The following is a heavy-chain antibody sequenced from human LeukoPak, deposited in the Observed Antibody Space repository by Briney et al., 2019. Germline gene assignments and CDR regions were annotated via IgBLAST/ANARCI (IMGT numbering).Heavy chain of an antibody. D-gene: IGHD5-12*01. CDR1: GFTFSSYW. CDR2: IKHDGSEA. Sequence: GGSLRLSCAVSGFTFSSYWMSWVRQAPGKGLEWVANIKHDGSEAYYVASVKGRFTISKDNDKNSLYLQMNSLRTEDTAVYYCVKGRGGYVKYKTFDYWGQGTLVTVSS. J-gene: IGHJ4*02. V-gene: IGHV3-7*01. CDR3: VKGRGGYVKYKTFDY.